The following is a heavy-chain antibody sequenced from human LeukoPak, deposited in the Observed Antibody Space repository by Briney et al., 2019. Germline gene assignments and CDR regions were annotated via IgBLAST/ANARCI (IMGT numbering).Heavy chain of an antibody. CDR1: GYTFISYG. V-gene: IGHV1-18*01. CDR2: SSGYSDNK. Sequence: ASVKVSCKSYGYTFISYGITWVRQAPGQGLEWMGWSSGYSDNKYYAQKFQGRVTMTTDTSTSTAYMKLRSLRSDNTAVYYCASLKNYYDSSGYLVTDAFDIWGQGTMVTVSS. J-gene: IGHJ3*02. D-gene: IGHD3-22*01. CDR3: ASLKNYYDSSGYLVTDAFDI.